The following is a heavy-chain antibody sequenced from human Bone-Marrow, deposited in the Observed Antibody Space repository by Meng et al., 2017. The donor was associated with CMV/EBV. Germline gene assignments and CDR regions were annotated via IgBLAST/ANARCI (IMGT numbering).Heavy chain of an antibody. CDR2: INWNGGST. D-gene: IGHD1-26*01. CDR1: GFTFSGHW. CDR3: ARATSIVGATVFDY. Sequence: GGSLRLSCAASGFTFSGHWMTWVRQAPGKGLEWVSGINWNGGSTGYADSVKGRFTISRDNAKNSLYLQMNSLRAEDTALYYCARATSIVGATVFDYWGQGTLVTVSS. V-gene: IGHV3-20*04. J-gene: IGHJ4*02.